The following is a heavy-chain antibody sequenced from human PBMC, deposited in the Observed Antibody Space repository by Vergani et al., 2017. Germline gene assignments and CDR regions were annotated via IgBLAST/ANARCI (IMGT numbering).Heavy chain of an antibody. V-gene: IGHV5-51*01. Sequence: EAQLVQSGAELKKPGESLKISCKGSGYSFTSYWIGWVRQMPGKGLEWMGIIYPGDSDTSDSPSFQGQVTISADKSISTAFMQWRVKASDTAMYYCARRGENGDAFDIWGQGIMVTVSS. CDR1: GYSFTSYW. D-gene: IGHD2-21*01. CDR3: ARRGENGDAFDI. CDR2: IYPGDSDT. J-gene: IGHJ3*02.